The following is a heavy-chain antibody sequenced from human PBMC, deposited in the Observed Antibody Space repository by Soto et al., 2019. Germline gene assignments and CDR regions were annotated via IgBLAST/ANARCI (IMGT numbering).Heavy chain of an antibody. J-gene: IGHJ4*02. V-gene: IGHV3-30*18. CDR1: GFTFSSYG. Sequence: GGSLRLSCAASGFTFSSYGMHWVRQAPGKGLEWVAVISYDGSNKYYANSVKGRFTISRDNSKNTLYLQMNSLRAEDTAVYYCAKDRTIFGLVITGVIGYFDYWGQGTLVTVSS. D-gene: IGHD3-3*01. CDR2: ISYDGSNK. CDR3: AKDRTIFGLVITGVIGYFDY.